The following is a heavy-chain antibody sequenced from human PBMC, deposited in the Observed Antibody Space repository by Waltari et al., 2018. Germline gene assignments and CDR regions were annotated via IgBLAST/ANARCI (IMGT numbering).Heavy chain of an antibody. J-gene: IGHJ6*03. CDR2: INPNSGGT. CDR1: GYTFTSYY. D-gene: IGHD3-10*01. Sequence: QVQLVQSGAEVKKPGASVKVSCKASGYTFTSYYMHWVRQAPGQGLEWMGWINPNSGGTNYAQKFQGRVTVTRDTSVSTAYMELSRLRSDDTAVYYCARDLVPKVGDRFGNYYFMDVWGKGTTVTVSS. CDR3: ARDLVPKVGDRFGNYYFMDV. V-gene: IGHV1-2*02.